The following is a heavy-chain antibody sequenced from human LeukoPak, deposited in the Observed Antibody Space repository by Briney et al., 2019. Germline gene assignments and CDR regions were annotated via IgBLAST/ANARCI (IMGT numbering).Heavy chain of an antibody. CDR3: ARAPFDAFDI. CDR1: GFTFDDYG. Sequence: GGSLRLSCAASGFTFDDYGMSWVRQAPGKGLEWVSVIYSGGSTYYADSVKGRFTISRDNSKNTLYLQMNSLRAEDTAVYYCARAPFDAFDIWGQGTMVTVSS. CDR2: IYSGGST. V-gene: IGHV3-66*02. J-gene: IGHJ3*02.